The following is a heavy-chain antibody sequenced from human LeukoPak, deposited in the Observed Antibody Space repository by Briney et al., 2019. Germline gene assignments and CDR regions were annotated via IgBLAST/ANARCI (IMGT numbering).Heavy chain of an antibody. J-gene: IGHJ4*02. V-gene: IGHV4-59*01. CDR1: GGSISSYY. Sequence: SETLSLTCTVSGGSISSYYWSWIRQPPGKGLEWIGYIYYSGSTNYNPSLKSRVTISVDTSKNQFSLKLSSVTAADTAVYYCAKAIGKGGATGLFDCGGQGTVVTVS. CDR3: AKAIGKGGATGLFDC. D-gene: IGHD1-26*01. CDR2: IYYSGST.